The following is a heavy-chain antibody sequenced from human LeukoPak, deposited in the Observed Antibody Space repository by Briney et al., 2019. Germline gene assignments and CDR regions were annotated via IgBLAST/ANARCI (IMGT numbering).Heavy chain of an antibody. CDR3: ARRNPSPGPDSQGDAFDI. CDR1: GGSISSYY. J-gene: IGHJ3*02. Sequence: SETLSLTCTVSGGSISSYYWSWIRQPPGKGLEWIGYIYTSGSTNYNPSLKSRVTISVDTSKNQFSLKLSSVTAADTAVYYCARRNPSPGPDSQGDAFDIWGQGTMVTVSS. V-gene: IGHV4-4*09. CDR2: IYTSGST. D-gene: IGHD1-14*01.